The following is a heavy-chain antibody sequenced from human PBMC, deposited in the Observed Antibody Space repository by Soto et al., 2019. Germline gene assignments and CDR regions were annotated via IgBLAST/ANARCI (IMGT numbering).Heavy chain of an antibody. CDR3: AREVGYGDFSAALLD. CDR2: IITLFGTS. CDR1: GGAFSSHS. D-gene: IGHD2-21*02. Sequence: ASVKVSCKASGGAFSSHSINWVRQAPGQGLEWMGGIITLFGTSNYAQNFQGRVTITADQSTSTAYMELNSLTSDDTAVYYCAREVGYGDFSAALLDWGQGTLVTVSS. V-gene: IGHV1-69*13. J-gene: IGHJ4*02.